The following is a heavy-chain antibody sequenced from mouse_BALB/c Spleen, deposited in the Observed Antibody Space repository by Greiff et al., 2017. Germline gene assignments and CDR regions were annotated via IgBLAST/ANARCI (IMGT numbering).Heavy chain of an antibody. J-gene: IGHJ2*01. Sequence: QVQLQQPGAELVRPGASVKLSCKASGYTFTSYYIHWVKQRPGQGLEWIGWIYPGNVNTKYNEKFKGKATLTADKSSSTAYMQLSSLTSEDSAVYFCARRGNYGSSPDYWGQGTTLTVSS. CDR1: GYTFTSYY. V-gene: IGHV1S56*01. CDR2: IYPGNVNT. CDR3: ARRGNYGSSPDY. D-gene: IGHD1-1*01.